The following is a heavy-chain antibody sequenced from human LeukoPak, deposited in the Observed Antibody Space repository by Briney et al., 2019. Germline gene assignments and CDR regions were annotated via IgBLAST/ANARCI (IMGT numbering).Heavy chain of an antibody. Sequence: GGSLRLSXAASGFTFSSYSMNWVRQAPGKGLEWVSSISSSSSYIYYADSVKGRFTISRDNAKNSLYLQMNSLRAEDTAVYYCARDGTIVVVPAEYFQHWGPGTLVTVSS. V-gene: IGHV3-21*01. CDR3: ARDGTIVVVPAEYFQH. J-gene: IGHJ1*01. CDR1: GFTFSSYS. CDR2: ISSSSSYI. D-gene: IGHD3-22*01.